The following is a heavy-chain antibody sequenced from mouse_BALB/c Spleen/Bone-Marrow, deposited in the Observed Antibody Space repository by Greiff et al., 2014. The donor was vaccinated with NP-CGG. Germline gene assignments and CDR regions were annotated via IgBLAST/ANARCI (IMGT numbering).Heavy chain of an antibody. CDR2: IRNKAKGYTT. D-gene: IGHD2-3*01. J-gene: IGHJ1*01. CDR1: GFTFTDYY. V-gene: IGHV7-3*02. CDR3: ARDIKYDDYWYFDG. Sequence: VQLKESGGGLVQPGGSLRLSCATSGFTFTDYYMSWVRQPPGKALEWLGFIRNKAKGYTTEYSASVKGRFTISRDTSQSILYLQMNTLIAEDSATYSCARDIKYDDYWYFDGWGAGTTVTVSS.